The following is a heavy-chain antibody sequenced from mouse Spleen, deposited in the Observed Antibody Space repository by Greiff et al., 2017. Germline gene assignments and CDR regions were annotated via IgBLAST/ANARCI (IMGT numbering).Heavy chain of an antibody. CDR2: ISNGGGST. D-gene: IGHD2-4*01. Sequence: EVQGVESGGGLVKPGGSLKLSCAASGFTFSSYAMSWVRQTPEKRLEWVAYISNGGGSTYYPDTVKGRFTIARDNAKNTLYLQMSSLKSEDTAMYYCARHHSTMITTGGFAYWGQGTLVTVSA. CDR1: GFTFSSYA. CDR3: ARHHSTMITTGGFAY. J-gene: IGHJ3*01. V-gene: IGHV5-12-1*01.